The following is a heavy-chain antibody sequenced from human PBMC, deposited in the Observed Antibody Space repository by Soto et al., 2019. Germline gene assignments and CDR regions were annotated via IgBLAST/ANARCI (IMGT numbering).Heavy chain of an antibody. D-gene: IGHD6-19*01. CDR2: FDPEDGET. V-gene: IGHV1-24*01. CDR1: GYTLTELS. CDR3: AHTGIAVSGDAFDI. Sequence: ASVKVSCNVSGYTLTELSMHWVRQAPGKGLEWMGGFDPEDGETIYAQKFQGRVTMTGDTSTDTAYMELSSLRSEDTAVYYCAHTGIAVSGDAFDIWGQGTMVTVSS. J-gene: IGHJ3*02.